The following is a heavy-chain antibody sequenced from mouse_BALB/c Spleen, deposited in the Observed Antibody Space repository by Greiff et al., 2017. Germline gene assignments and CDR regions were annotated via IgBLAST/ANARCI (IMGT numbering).Heavy chain of an antibody. CDR1: GFNIKDTY. CDR2: IDPANGNT. Sequence: VQLQQSGAELVKPGASVKLSCTASGFNIKDTYMHWVKQRPEQGLEWIGRIDPANGNTKYDPKFQGKATITADTSSNTAYLQLSSLTSEDSAVYYCARSSSPWYFDVWGAGTTVTVSS. CDR3: ARSSSPWYFDV. V-gene: IGHV14-3*02. J-gene: IGHJ1*01. D-gene: IGHD1-1*01.